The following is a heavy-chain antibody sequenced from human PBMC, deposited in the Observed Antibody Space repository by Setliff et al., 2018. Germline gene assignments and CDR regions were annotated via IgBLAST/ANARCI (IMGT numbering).Heavy chain of an antibody. V-gene: IGHV1-3*01. CDR2: IHAGSSNT. J-gene: IGHJ4*02. CDR1: GYSFSSNA. CDR3: ARMSTSGPHYDY. Sequence: ASVKVSCKASGYSFSSNAFHWVRQAPGQTIEWMGWIHAGSSNTLYSQRFQDRITISRDTSATTVHMALSSLRSDDTAVYYCARMSTSGPHYDYWGQGTLVTVSS. D-gene: IGHD2-8*02.